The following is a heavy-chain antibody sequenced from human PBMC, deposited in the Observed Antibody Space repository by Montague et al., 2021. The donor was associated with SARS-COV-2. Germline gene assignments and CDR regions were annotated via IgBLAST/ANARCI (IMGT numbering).Heavy chain of an antibody. Sequence: SLRLSCAASGFTFSSYAMHWVRQAPGKGLEWVAVISYDGSNKYYADSVKGRFTISRDNSKNTLYLQMNSLRAEDTAAYYCARGASGSYYSAFDYWGQGTLVTVSS. D-gene: IGHD1-26*01. CDR3: ARGASGSYYSAFDY. V-gene: IGHV3-30-3*01. CDR2: ISYDGSNK. J-gene: IGHJ4*02. CDR1: GFTFSSYA.